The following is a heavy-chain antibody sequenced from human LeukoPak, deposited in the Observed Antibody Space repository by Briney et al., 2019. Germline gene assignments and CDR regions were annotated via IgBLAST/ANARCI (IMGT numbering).Heavy chain of an antibody. V-gene: IGHV3-30*18. Sequence: GRSLRLSCAASGFTFSSYGMHWVRQAPGKGLEWVAVISYDGSNKYYADSVKGRFTISRDNSKNTLYLQMNSLRAEDTAVYYCAKDFGSYGYFVVDHWGQGTLVTVSS. J-gene: IGHJ4*02. CDR1: GFTFSSYG. D-gene: IGHD5-18*01. CDR3: AKDFGSYGYFVVDH. CDR2: ISYDGSNK.